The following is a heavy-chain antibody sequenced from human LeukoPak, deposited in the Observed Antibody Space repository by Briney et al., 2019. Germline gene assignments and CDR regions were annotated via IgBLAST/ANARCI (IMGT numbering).Heavy chain of an antibody. V-gene: IGHV3-30-3*01. Sequence: GGSLRLSCAASGFTFSSYAMHWVRQAPGKGLEWVAVISYDGSNKYYADSVKGRFTISRDNSKNTLYLQMNSLRAEDTAVYYCARSSMIVAMDAFDIWGQGTMVTVSS. D-gene: IGHD3-22*01. CDR1: GFTFSSYA. CDR3: ARSSMIVAMDAFDI. CDR2: ISYDGSNK. J-gene: IGHJ3*02.